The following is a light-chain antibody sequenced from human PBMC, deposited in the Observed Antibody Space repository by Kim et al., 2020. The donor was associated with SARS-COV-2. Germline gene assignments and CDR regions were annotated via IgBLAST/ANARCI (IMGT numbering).Light chain of an antibody. CDR1: QSISSW. CDR3: QQYNSYSGYT. Sequence: DIQMTQSPSTLSASVGDRVTITCRASQSISSWLAWYQQKPGKAPKLLIYKASSLESGVPSRFSGSGSGREFTLTISSLQPDDFATYYCQQYNSYSGYTFGQGTKLEI. V-gene: IGKV1-5*03. J-gene: IGKJ2*01. CDR2: KAS.